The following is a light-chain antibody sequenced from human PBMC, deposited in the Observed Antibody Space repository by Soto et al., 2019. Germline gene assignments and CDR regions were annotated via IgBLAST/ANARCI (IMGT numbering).Light chain of an antibody. CDR1: TSNIGNNS. Sequence: QSVLTQPPSVSASPGQRVTISCSGSTSNIGNNSVSWYQQLPGAAPKLLIYDDNNRPSGIPDRFSGSKSGTSATLSITGLQTGDEADYYCGTWDTSMPACVFGPGTKVTVL. J-gene: IGLJ1*01. CDR3: GTWDTSMPACV. V-gene: IGLV1-51*01. CDR2: DDN.